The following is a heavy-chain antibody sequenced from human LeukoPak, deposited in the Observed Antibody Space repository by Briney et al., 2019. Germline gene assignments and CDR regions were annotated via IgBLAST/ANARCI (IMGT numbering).Heavy chain of an antibody. Sequence: KPSETLSPTCTVSGGSISSSSYYWGWIRQPPGKGLEWIGSIYYSGSTYYNPSLKSRVTISVDTSKNQFSLKLSSVTAADTAVYYCARVLYSYGYGTVDYWGQGTLVTVSS. CDR3: ARVLYSYGYGTVDY. V-gene: IGHV4-39*07. J-gene: IGHJ4*02. CDR1: GGSISSSSYY. CDR2: IYYSGST. D-gene: IGHD5-18*01.